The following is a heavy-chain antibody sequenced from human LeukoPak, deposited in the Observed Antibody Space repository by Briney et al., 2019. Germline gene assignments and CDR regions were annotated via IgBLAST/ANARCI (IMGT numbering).Heavy chain of an antibody. CDR3: ARSLWPEDY. CDR1: GFTFSSYW. D-gene: IGHD5-18*01. Sequence: GGSLRLSCAASGFTFSSYWMSWVRQAPGRGLEWVANIKKDGSEKNYVDSVKGRFTISRDNAKTSLYLQMNSLRAEDTAVYYCARSLWPEDYWGQGTLVTVSS. CDR2: IKKDGSEK. V-gene: IGHV3-7*01. J-gene: IGHJ4*02.